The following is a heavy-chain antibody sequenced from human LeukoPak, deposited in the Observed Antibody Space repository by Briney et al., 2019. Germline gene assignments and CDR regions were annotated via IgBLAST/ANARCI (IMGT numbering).Heavy chain of an antibody. CDR2: IYTSGST. Sequence: SETLSLTCTVSGGSISSGSYYWGWIRQPAGKGLEWIGHIYTSGSTNYNPSLKSRVTISVETSKNEFSLKLRSVTAADTAVYYCARVTGYRIEDYFDYWGQGTLVTVS. J-gene: IGHJ4*02. CDR3: ARVTGYRIEDYFDY. CDR1: GGSISSGSYY. D-gene: IGHD6-13*01. V-gene: IGHV4-61*09.